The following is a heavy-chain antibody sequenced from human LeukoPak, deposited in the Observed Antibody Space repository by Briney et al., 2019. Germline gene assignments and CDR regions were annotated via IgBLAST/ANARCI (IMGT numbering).Heavy chain of an antibody. Sequence: PGGSLRLSCAASGFTVSSNYMSWVRQAPGKGLEWVSVIYSGGSTYYADSVKGRFTISRDNSKNTLYLQMNSLRAEDTAVYYCARGGCVLSSTSCPLRYWGRGTLVTVSS. V-gene: IGHV3-53*01. J-gene: IGHJ4*02. CDR3: ARGGCVLSSTSCPLRY. CDR1: GFTVSSNY. D-gene: IGHD2-2*01. CDR2: IYSGGST.